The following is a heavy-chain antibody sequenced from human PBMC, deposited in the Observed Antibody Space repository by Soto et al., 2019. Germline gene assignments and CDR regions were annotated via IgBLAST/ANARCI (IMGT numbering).Heavy chain of an antibody. V-gene: IGHV3-74*01. Sequence: GSLRLSCAPSGFIFSNYLMHWVRQAPGKGLVWISRINSDGSSASYADSVKGRFTISRDNAKNTLYLQMHSLRDEDTAVYYCARDGYNGFDYWGQGTLVTVSS. CDR2: INSDGSSA. D-gene: IGHD5-12*01. CDR3: ARDGYNGFDY. J-gene: IGHJ4*02. CDR1: GFIFSNYL.